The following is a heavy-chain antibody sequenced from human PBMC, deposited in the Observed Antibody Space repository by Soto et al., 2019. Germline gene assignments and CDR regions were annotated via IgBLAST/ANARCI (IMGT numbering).Heavy chain of an antibody. J-gene: IGHJ6*02. V-gene: IGHV1-69*01. CDR1: GGTFSSYA. D-gene: IGHD2-2*01. CDR2: VIPISGTA. Sequence: QVQLVQSGAEVKKPGSSVKVSCKASGGTFSSYAISWVRQAPGQELEWMGGVIPISGTANYAQKFQGRVTITADESTSTAYMELRSLRSEDTAVYYCARSQGSSTSLAIYYYYYYGMDVWGQGATVTVSS. CDR3: ARSQGSSTSLAIYYYYYYGMDV.